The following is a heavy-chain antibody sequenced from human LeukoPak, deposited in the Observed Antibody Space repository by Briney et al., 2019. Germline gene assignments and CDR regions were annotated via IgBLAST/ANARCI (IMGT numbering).Heavy chain of an antibody. CDR1: GGSISSYY. V-gene: IGHV4-59*01. CDR3: ARVTPGWYFDL. J-gene: IGHJ2*01. CDR2: IYYSGST. D-gene: IGHD4-23*01. Sequence: SETLSLTCTVSGGSISSYYWSWIRQPPGEGLEWIGYIYYSGSTNYNPSLKSRVTISVDTSKNQFSLKLSSVTAADTAVYYCARVTPGWYFDLWGRGTLVTVSS.